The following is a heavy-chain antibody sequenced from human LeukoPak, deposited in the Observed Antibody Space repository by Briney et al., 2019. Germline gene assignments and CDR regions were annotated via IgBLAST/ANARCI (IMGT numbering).Heavy chain of an antibody. Sequence: GGSLRLSCAASGFTFSSYGMHWVRQAPGKGLVWVSRINSDGSSTSQADSVKGRFTISRDNGKNTLYLQMNSLRAEDTAVYYCVKDDSYYYDSSGRDSWGQGTLVTVSS. CDR1: GFTFSSYG. J-gene: IGHJ4*02. D-gene: IGHD3-22*01. CDR2: INSDGSST. V-gene: IGHV3-74*01. CDR3: VKDDSYYYDSSGRDS.